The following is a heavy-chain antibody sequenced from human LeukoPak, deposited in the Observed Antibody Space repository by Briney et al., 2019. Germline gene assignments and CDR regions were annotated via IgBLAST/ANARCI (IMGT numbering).Heavy chain of an antibody. D-gene: IGHD6-19*01. CDR2: INPKNGGT. V-gene: IGHV1-2*02. J-gene: IGHJ4*02. CDR1: GYTFIDFY. CDR3: AAWRGDVSGWSGPFDF. Sequence: ASVKVSCKASGYTFIDFYMHWVRQAPGQGLEWMGWINPKNGGTNYAQKFQGRVTMTRDTSISTAYMELTRLTSDDTAVYYCAAWRGDVSGWSGPFDFWGQGTLVTVS.